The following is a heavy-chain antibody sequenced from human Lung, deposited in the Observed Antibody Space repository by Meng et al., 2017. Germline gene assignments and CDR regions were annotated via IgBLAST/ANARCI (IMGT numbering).Heavy chain of an antibody. CDR1: GGSFSDYY. J-gene: IGHJ4*02. V-gene: IGHV4-34*01. D-gene: IGHD4-11*01. Sequence: QVQLQHWGAGLLKPSETLSLSCVVLGGSFSDYYWSWIRQPPGKGLEWIGEINHSGSTNYNPSLESRATISVDTSQNNLSLKLSSVTAADSAVYYCARGPTTMAHDFDYWGQGTLVTVSS. CDR3: ARGPTTMAHDFDY. CDR2: INHSGST.